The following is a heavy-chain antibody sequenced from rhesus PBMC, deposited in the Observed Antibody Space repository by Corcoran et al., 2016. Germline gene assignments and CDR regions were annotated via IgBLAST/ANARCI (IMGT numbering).Heavy chain of an antibody. CDR1: GGSISSGYYY. V-gene: IGHV4S12*01. CDR3: AITTVTPYLYFDL. Sequence: QVQLQESGPGVVKPSETLSLTCAVSGGSISSGYYYWSWIRQPQGKGLAWIGSIYSNSAMTHHNPSLKKRVTIAKATAKNRFSLKLSSVTAADTAVYYWAITTVTPYLYFDLWGPGTPITISS. D-gene: IGHD1-20*01. CDR2: IYSNSAMT. J-gene: IGHJ2*01.